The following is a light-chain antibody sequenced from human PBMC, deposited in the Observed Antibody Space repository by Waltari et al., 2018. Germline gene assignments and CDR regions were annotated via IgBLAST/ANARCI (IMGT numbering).Light chain of an antibody. CDR3: QAWDSSTYV. Sequence: SYELPQPPSVSVSPGQTASITCSGAKLGDKSDCWYQQKPGQSPVLVLYLDTKRPSAIPERFSGSKSGNTATLTISGTQTMDEADYYCQAWDSSTYVFGTGTKVTVL. CDR1: KLGDKS. CDR2: LDT. J-gene: IGLJ1*01. V-gene: IGLV3-1*01.